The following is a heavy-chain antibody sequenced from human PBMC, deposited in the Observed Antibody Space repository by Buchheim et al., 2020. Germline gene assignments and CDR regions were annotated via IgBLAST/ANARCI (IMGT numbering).Heavy chain of an antibody. D-gene: IGHD2-8*02. J-gene: IGHJ5*02. Sequence: QVQLQESGPGLVKPSQTLSLTCTVSGGSISSGDYYWSWIRQPPGKGLEWIGYIYYSGSTYYNPSLKSRVTISVDTSKNQFSLKLSSVTAADTAVYYCARPGAYCTGGVCPPWYNWFDPWGQGTL. V-gene: IGHV4-30-4*01. CDR2: IYYSGST. CDR3: ARPGAYCTGGVCPPWYNWFDP. CDR1: GGSISSGDYY.